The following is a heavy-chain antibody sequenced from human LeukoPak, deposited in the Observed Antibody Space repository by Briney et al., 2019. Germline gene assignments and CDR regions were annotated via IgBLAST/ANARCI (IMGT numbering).Heavy chain of an antibody. D-gene: IGHD5-12*01. J-gene: IGHJ4*02. Sequence: GGSPRLSCAASGFTFSNYAMSWVRQAPGKGLEWVSTISGSGGSTYYADSVKGRFTVSRGNSKNTLYLQMNSLRVEDTAVYYCAKDDSGYAVDFWGQGTLVTVSS. V-gene: IGHV3-23*01. CDR3: AKDDSGYAVDF. CDR1: GFTFSNYA. CDR2: ISGSGGST.